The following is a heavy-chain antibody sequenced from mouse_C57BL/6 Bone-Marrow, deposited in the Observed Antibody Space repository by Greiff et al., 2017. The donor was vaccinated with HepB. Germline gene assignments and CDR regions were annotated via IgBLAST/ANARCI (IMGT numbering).Heavy chain of an antibody. Sequence: EVKLVESGGGLVKPGGSLKLSCAASGFTFSSYAMSWVRQTPEKRLEWVATISDGGSYTYYPDNVKGRFTISRDNAKNNLYLQMSHLKSEDTAMYYCARDFHFYWYFDVWGTGTTVTVSS. CDR1: GFTFSSYA. CDR3: ARDFHFYWYFDV. CDR2: ISDGGSYT. V-gene: IGHV5-4*01. J-gene: IGHJ1*03.